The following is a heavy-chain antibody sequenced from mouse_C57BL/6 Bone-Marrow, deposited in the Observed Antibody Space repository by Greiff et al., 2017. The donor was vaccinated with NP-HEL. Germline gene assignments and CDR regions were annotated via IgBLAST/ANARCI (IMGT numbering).Heavy chain of an antibody. Sequence: VQLKESGPELVKPGDSVKISCKASGYSFTGYFMNWVMQSHGKSLEWIGRINPYNGDTFYNQKFKGKATLTVDKSSSTAHMELRSLTSEDSAVYYCARNWDYGAYWGQGTLVTVSA. CDR2: INPYNGDT. CDR3: ARNWDYGAY. V-gene: IGHV1-20*01. D-gene: IGHD4-1*01. CDR1: GYSFTGYF. J-gene: IGHJ3*01.